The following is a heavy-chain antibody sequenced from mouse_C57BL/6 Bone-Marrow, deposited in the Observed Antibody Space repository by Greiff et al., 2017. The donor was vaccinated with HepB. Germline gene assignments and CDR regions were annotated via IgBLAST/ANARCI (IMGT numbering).Heavy chain of an antibody. D-gene: IGHD1-1*01. J-gene: IGHJ1*03. CDR2: INPYNGGT. CDR3: AARATVVDWYFDV. Sequence: EVQLQESGPVLVKPGASVKMSCKASGYTFTDYYMNWVKQSHGKSLEWIGVINPYNGGTSYNQKFKGKATLTVDKSSSTAYMELNSLTSEDSAVYYCAARATVVDWYFDVWGTGTTVTVSS. V-gene: IGHV1-19*01. CDR1: GYTFTDYY.